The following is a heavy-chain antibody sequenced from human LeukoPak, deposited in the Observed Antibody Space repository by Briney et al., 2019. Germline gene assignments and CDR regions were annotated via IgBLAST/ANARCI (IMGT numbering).Heavy chain of an antibody. Sequence: SETLSLTCTVSGGSISSGDYYWTWIRQPPGKGLEWIGYIYYSGSAYYNPSLKSRVTISVDTTKNQFSLKLNSMTAADTAVYYCARELLWFGELLTDPVDYWGQGTLVTVSS. V-gene: IGHV4-30-4*08. CDR3: ARELLWFGELLTDPVDY. D-gene: IGHD3-10*01. CDR1: GGSISSGDYY. CDR2: IYYSGSA. J-gene: IGHJ4*02.